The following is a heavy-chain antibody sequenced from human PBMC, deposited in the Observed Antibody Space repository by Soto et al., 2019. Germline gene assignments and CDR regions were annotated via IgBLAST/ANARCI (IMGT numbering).Heavy chain of an antibody. J-gene: IGHJ3*02. CDR1: GGSISSYY. V-gene: IGHV4-4*07. Sequence: QVQLQESGPGLVKPSETLSLTCTVSGGSISSYYWSWIRQPAGKGLEWIGRIYTSGSTNYNPSLKSRVTMSVDTSKNQFPLKLSSVTAADTAVYYCAREDTGEWLVPIGAFDIWGQGTMVTVSS. CDR3: AREDTGEWLVPIGAFDI. CDR2: IYTSGST. D-gene: IGHD6-19*01.